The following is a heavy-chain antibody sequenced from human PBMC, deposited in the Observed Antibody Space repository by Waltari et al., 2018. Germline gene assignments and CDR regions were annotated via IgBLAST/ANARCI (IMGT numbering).Heavy chain of an antibody. Sequence: QVQLVQSGSELRKPGASVTVSCKASGYSFTSYAIHWVRQAPGQGLDWMGWINPHTPNPGYGQGFIGRLVFSLDTAVNTAYLQINSLKTEDTAVYYCARDSGNGYYKLDWGQGTLVTVSS. D-gene: IGHD5-12*01. J-gene: IGHJ4*02. V-gene: IGHV7-4-1*02. CDR1: GYSFTSYA. CDR2: INPHTPNP. CDR3: ARDSGNGYYKLD.